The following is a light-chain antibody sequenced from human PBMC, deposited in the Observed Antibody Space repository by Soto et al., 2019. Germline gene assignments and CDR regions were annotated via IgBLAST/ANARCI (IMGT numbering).Light chain of an antibody. CDR3: HQYGVLPKT. J-gene: IGKJ1*01. V-gene: IGKV3-20*01. CDR2: GIS. Sequence: EIVLTQSPGTVSLSPGDRATLSCRASQRISANYLAWYQQKPGQAPRLLIYGISIRATGIPDRFAGSGSGPDFTLTISRLEPEDFAVYYCHQYGVLPKTFGQGTTVEIK. CDR1: QRISANY.